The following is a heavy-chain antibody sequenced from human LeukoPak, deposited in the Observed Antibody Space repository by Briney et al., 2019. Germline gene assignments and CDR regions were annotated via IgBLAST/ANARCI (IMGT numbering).Heavy chain of an antibody. CDR1: GFTFSSYS. J-gene: IGHJ4*02. Sequence: GGSLRLSCAASGFTFSSYSMNWVRQAPGKGLEWVSSISSSSSYIYYADSVKGRFTISRDNAKNSLYLQMNSVRAEDTAVYYCARLGGIVVVPAAMFDYWGQGTLVTVSS. V-gene: IGHV3-21*01. CDR3: ARLGGIVVVPAAMFDY. CDR2: ISSSSSYI. D-gene: IGHD2-2*01.